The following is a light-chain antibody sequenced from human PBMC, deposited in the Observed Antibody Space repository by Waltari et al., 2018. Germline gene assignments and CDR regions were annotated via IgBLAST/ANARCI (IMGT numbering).Light chain of an antibody. CDR2: GAS. CDR1: QTVSTPY. J-gene: IGKJ4*01. Sequence: EIVLTQSPGTLSLSPGERATLSSRASQTVSTPYLSWYQQKPGQAPTPLLYGASSRATGIPDRFSGSGSGTDFALTISSLEPEDFAVYYCQQYDISPLTFGGGTKVEIK. CDR3: QQYDISPLT. V-gene: IGKV3-20*01.